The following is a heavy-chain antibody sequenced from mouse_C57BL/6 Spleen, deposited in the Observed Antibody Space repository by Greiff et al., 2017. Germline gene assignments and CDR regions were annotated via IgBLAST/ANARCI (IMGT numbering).Heavy chain of an antibody. CDR1: GYTFTSYS. Sequence: VQLQQSGAELARPGASVKLSCKASGYTFTSYSMHWVKQRPGRGLEWIGYINPSSGYTKYNQKFKDKATLTADKSSSTAYMRLSSLTSADSAVYYDGKENDGYCGFADRGKGTMVTVSA. J-gene: IGHJ3*01. D-gene: IGHD2-3*01. CDR2: INPSSGYT. V-gene: IGHV1-4*01. CDR3: GKENDGYCGFAD.